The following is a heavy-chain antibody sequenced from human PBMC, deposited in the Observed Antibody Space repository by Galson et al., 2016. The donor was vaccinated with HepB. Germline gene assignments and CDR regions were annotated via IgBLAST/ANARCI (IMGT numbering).Heavy chain of an antibody. Sequence: SLRLSCAASGFTFSSYGMHWVRQAPGKGLEWVAVISYDGSNKYSADSVKGRFTISRDNSKNTLYLQMNSLRAEDTAVYYCAKSPRVFSSSWYYFAYWGQGTLVTVSS. V-gene: IGHV3-30*18. D-gene: IGHD6-13*01. CDR2: ISYDGSNK. CDR1: GFTFSSYG. J-gene: IGHJ4*02. CDR3: AKSPRVFSSSWYYFAY.